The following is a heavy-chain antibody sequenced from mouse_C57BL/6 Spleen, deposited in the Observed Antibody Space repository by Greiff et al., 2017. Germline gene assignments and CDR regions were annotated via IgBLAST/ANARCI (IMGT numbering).Heavy chain of an antibody. CDR3: ASSQTTVVPDDYAMDY. CDR1: GYTFTSYW. D-gene: IGHD1-1*01. CDR2: IHPNSGST. J-gene: IGHJ4*01. Sequence: QVQLQQPGAELVKPGASVKLSCKASGYTFTSYWMHWVKQRPGQGLEWIGMIHPNSGSTNYNEKFKSKATLTVDKSSSTAYMQLSSLTSEDSAVYYCASSQTTVVPDDYAMDYWGQGTSVTVSS. V-gene: IGHV1-64*01.